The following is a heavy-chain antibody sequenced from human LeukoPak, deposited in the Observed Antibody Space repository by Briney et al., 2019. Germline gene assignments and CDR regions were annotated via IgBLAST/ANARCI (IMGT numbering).Heavy chain of an antibody. D-gene: IGHD2-2*01. CDR3: ARRNVVRYCSSTSCLAGNWFDP. V-gene: IGHV1-46*01. CDR1: GYTFTGYY. CDR2: INPSGGST. J-gene: IGHJ5*02. Sequence: ASVKVSCTASGYTFTGYYMHWVRQAPGQGLEWMGIINPSGGSTSYAQKFQGRVTMTRDTSTSTVYMELSSLRSEDTAVYYCARRNVVRYCSSTSCLAGNWFDPWGQGTLVTVSS.